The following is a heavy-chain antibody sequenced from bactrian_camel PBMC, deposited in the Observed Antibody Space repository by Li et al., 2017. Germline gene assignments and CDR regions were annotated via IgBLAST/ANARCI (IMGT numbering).Heavy chain of an antibody. D-gene: IGHD7*01. Sequence: HVQLVESGGGSVQAGGSLRVSCAASGAIYRSYRLGWFRQPPGKQREGVATIDSGGSTSYFESVKDRFTVSKDNAKNTLYLQMNSLKPEDTAMYYCAADLLVWCRMSADFRYWGQGTQVTVS. J-gene: IGHJ6*01. CDR3: AADLLVWCRMSADFRY. V-gene: IGHV3S53*01. CDR1: GAIYRSYR. CDR2: IDSGGST.